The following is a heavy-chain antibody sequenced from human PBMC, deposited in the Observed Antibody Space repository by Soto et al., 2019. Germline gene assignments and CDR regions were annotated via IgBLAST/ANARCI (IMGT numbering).Heavy chain of an antibody. Sequence: EVQLLESGGGLVQPGVSLRLSCAASGFTFSSYAMSWVRQAPGKGLEWVSAISGSGGSTYYADSVKGRFTISRDNSKNTLYLQMNSLRAEDTAVYYCAKVNWNYDDAFDIWGQGTMVTVSS. D-gene: IGHD1-7*01. J-gene: IGHJ3*02. V-gene: IGHV3-23*01. CDR2: ISGSGGST. CDR1: GFTFSSYA. CDR3: AKVNWNYDDAFDI.